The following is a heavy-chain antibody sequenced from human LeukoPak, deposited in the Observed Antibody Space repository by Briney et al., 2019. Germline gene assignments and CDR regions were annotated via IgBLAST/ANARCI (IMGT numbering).Heavy chain of an antibody. V-gene: IGHV3-48*03. CDR1: GFTFSSYE. CDR3: ARVAYSSSWYIDY. Sequence: GGSLRLSCAASGFTFSSYEMIWVGQAPGKGLEGVSYISSSGSTIYYADSVKGGFTISRDNAKNSLYLQMNSLRAEDTAVYYCARVAYSSSWYIDYWGQGTLVTVSS. J-gene: IGHJ4*02. CDR2: ISSSGSTI. D-gene: IGHD6-13*01.